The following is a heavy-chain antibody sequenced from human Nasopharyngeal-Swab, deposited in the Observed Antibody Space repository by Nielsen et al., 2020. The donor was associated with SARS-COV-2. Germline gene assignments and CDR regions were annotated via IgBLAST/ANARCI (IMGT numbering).Heavy chain of an antibody. Sequence: SLKISCAASGFTFDDYAMHWVRQAPGKGLEWVSGISWNSGSIGYADSVKGRFTISRDNAKNSLYLQMNSLRAEDTALYYCAKDKNDFWSGPSDYWGQGTLVTVSS. V-gene: IGHV3-9*01. J-gene: IGHJ4*02. CDR2: ISWNSGSI. D-gene: IGHD3-3*01. CDR1: GFTFDDYA. CDR3: AKDKNDFWSGPSDY.